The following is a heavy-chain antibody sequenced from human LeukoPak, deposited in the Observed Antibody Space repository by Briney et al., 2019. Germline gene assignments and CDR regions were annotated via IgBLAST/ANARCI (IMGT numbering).Heavy chain of an antibody. CDR3: AKVRTGHYFDY. Sequence: GGSLRLSCAASGFTFTHYAMSWVRQASGRGLEWVSSISSSGGSTYYADSVKGRFTISRDDSKNTLYVQMNSLRAEDTAVYYCAKVRTGHYFDYWGQGTLVTVSS. D-gene: IGHD3/OR15-3a*01. CDR1: GFTFTHYA. CDR2: ISSSGGST. J-gene: IGHJ4*02. V-gene: IGHV3-23*01.